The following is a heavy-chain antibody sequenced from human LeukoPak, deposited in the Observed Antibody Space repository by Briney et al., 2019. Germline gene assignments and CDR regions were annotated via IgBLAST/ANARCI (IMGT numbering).Heavy chain of an antibody. Sequence: ASVKVSCKASGYSFTTYCMHWVRQAPGQGLEWMGIINPSDGTTSYAQNFQGRVTITRDTSTSTVYMELSSLRSGDTAIYYCARVYCGGGTCYSRGLIDSWGQGTLVTVSS. J-gene: IGHJ4*02. CDR3: ARVYCGGGTCYSRGLIDS. V-gene: IGHV1-46*01. CDR1: GYSFTTYC. D-gene: IGHD2-15*01. CDR2: INPSDGTT.